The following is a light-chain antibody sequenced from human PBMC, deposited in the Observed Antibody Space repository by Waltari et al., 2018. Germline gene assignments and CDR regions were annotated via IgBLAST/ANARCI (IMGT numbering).Light chain of an antibody. CDR1: QSLLHSSGNTF. J-gene: IGKJ1*01. Sequence: DIVMTQSPLSLPVTPGEPASISCRSSQSLLHSSGNTFLDWYVQKPGQAPQLLIYLVSNQASGVPDRFSGSGSGTDFALKISRVEAEDVGLYYCMQARQTPWTFGQGTKVEIK. V-gene: IGKV2-28*01. CDR2: LVS. CDR3: MQARQTPWT.